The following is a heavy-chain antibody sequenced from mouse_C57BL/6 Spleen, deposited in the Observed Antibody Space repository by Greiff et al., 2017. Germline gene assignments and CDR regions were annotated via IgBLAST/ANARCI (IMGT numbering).Heavy chain of an antibody. CDR1: GYTFTSYW. CDR3: ARWVLGYFDV. J-gene: IGHJ1*03. Sequence: VQLQQPGAELVRPGSSVKLSCKASGYTFTSYWMHWVKQRPIQGLEWIGNIDPSDSATHYNQKFKDKATLTVDKSSSTAYMQLSSLTSEDSAVYYCARWVLGYFDVWGTGTTVTVSS. V-gene: IGHV1-52*01. CDR2: IDPSDSAT. D-gene: IGHD1-1*01.